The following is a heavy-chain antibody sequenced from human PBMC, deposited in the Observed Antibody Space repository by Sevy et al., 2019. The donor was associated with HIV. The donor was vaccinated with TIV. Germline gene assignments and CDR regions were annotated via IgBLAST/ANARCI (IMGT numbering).Heavy chain of an antibody. V-gene: IGHV1-69*13. Sequence: SVKVSCKASGDSLRNYALSWVRQAPGQGLEWMGGIIPIVRSAKSAQKFQDRVTITADDSTNTAYMELTSLRPDHTANDYLARASSALDHDYSRPGDFLGQGTLVTVSS. CDR2: IIPIVRSA. CDR1: GDSLRNYA. J-gene: IGHJ4*02. CDR3: ARASSALDHDYSRPGDF. D-gene: IGHD3-16*01.